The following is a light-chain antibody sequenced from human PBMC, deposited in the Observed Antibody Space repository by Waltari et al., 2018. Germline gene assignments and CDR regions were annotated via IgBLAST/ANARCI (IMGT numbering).Light chain of an antibody. CDR3: QQRSSWLPLT. CDR1: HNISRY. V-gene: IGKV3-11*01. CDR2: DAS. Sequence: EAVLTQSPATLSLSPGERATLSCRASHNISRYLGWYQQKPGQPPRLLIYDASNRATGVPDRVTGSGSGTDFTLTISSLEPEDLAVYYCQQRSSWLPLTFGGGTKVEIK. J-gene: IGKJ4*01.